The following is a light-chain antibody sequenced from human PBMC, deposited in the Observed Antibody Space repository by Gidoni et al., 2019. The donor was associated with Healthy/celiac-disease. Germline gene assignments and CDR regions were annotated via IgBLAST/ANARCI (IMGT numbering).Light chain of an antibody. Sequence: DIQMTQSPSTLSASVGDRVNITCRASQSISSWLPWYQQKPGKAPKLLIYKASSLESGVPSRFSGSGSGTEFTLTISSLQPDDFATYYCQQYNSYSYTFXXXTKLESK. J-gene: IGKJ2*01. CDR2: KAS. V-gene: IGKV1-5*03. CDR3: QQYNSYSYT. CDR1: QSISSW.